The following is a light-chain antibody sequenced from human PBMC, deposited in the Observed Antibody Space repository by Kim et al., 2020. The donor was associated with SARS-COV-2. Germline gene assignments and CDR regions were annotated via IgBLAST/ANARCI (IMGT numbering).Light chain of an antibody. CDR2: YDS. V-gene: IGLV3-21*04. CDR1: NIGSKS. Sequence: APGKTARITCGGNNIGSKSVHWYQQKPGQAPVLVIYYDSDRPSGIPERFSGSNSGNTATLTISRVEAGDDADYYCQVWDSSSDHWVFGGGTQLTVL. J-gene: IGLJ3*02. CDR3: QVWDSSSDHWV.